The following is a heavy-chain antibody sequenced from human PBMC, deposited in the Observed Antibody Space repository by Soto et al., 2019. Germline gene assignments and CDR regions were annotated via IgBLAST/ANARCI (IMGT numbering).Heavy chain of an antibody. CDR1: GFTFDDYA. CDR2: ISWNSGSI. V-gene: IGHV3-9*01. D-gene: IGHD3-9*01. J-gene: IGHJ4*02. CDR3: ARNKDWAFDY. Sequence: GGSLRLSCAASGFTFDDYAMHWVRQAPGKGLEWVSGISWNSGSIGYADSVKGRFTVSRDNAKNTVYLLLNSLRAEDTAVYYCARNKDWAFDYWGQGTLVTVSS.